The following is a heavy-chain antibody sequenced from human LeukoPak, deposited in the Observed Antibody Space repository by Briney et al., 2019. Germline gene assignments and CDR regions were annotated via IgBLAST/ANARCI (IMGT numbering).Heavy chain of an antibody. J-gene: IGHJ6*03. V-gene: IGHV4-34*01. CDR2: INHSGST. D-gene: IGHD6-13*01. Sequence: SETLSLTCAVYGGSFSGYYWSWIRQPPGKGLEWIGEINHSGSTNYNPSLKSRVTISVDTSKNQFSLKLSSVTAADTAVYYCVRGGSSSWPYYYYYMDVWGKGTTVTVSS. CDR1: GGSFSGYY. CDR3: VRGGSSSWPYYYYYMDV.